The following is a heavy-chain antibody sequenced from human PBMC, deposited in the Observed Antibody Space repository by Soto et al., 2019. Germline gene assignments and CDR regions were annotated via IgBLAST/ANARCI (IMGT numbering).Heavy chain of an antibody. V-gene: IGHV3-66*01. CDR2: IYSGGST. D-gene: IGHD6-13*01. Sequence: GGSLRLSCAASGFTVSSNYMSWVRQAPGKGLEWVSVIYSGGSTYYADSVKGRFTISRDNSKNTLYLQMNSLRAEDTAVYYCAREGYDYYYYYGMDVWGQGTTVTVSS. CDR1: GFTVSSNY. CDR3: AREGYDYYYYYGMDV. J-gene: IGHJ6*02.